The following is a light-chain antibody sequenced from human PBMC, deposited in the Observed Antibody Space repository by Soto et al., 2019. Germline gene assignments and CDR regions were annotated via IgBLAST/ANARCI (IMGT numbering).Light chain of an antibody. V-gene: IGKV3-15*01. CDR3: QQYKDWPPWT. J-gene: IGKJ1*01. CDR2: DAS. CDR1: QSVNSN. Sequence: EIVMTQSPATLSVSPGIRATLSCRASQSVNSNLAWYQQKPGQAPRLLIYDASTRATGVPARFSGSGSGTEFTLTISSLQSEDFAVYYCQQYKDWPPWTFGQGTKVEIK.